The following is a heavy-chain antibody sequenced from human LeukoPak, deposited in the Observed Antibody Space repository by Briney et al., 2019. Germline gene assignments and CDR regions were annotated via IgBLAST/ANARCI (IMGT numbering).Heavy chain of an antibody. CDR3: ARVGASSEGAFDI. D-gene: IGHD4-17*01. J-gene: IGHJ3*02. CDR2: IIPILGIA. Sequence: SVKVSCKASGGTFSSYAISWVRQAPGQGLEWMGRIIPILGIANYAQKFQGRVTMTRNTSISTAYMELSSLRSEDTAVYYCARVGASSEGAFDIWGQGTMVTVSS. V-gene: IGHV1-69*04. CDR1: GGTFSSYA.